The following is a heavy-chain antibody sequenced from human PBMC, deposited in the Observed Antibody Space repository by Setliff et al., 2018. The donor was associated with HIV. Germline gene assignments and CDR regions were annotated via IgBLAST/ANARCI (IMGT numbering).Heavy chain of an antibody. CDR3: ARAGHYGDYVN. J-gene: IGHJ4*02. Sequence: SVKVSCKASGGTFSSYAISWVRQAPEQGLEWMGGIIPILGIANYAQKFQGRVTITADKSTSTAYMELSSLRSEDTAVYYCARAGHYGDYVNWGQGTLVTVSS. V-gene: IGHV1-69*10. D-gene: IGHD4-17*01. CDR1: GGTFSSYA. CDR2: IIPILGIA.